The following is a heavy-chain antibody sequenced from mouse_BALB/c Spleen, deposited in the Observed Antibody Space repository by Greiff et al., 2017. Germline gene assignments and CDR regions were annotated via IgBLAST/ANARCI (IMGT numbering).Heavy chain of an antibody. CDR3: ARPYGYYFDY. J-gene: IGHJ2*01. V-gene: IGHV5-12-1*01. CDR2: ISSGGGST. CDR1: GFAFSSYD. Sequence: EVMLVESGGGLVKPGGSLKLSCAASGFAFSSYDMSWVRQTPEKRLEWVAYISSGGGSTYYPDTVKGRFTISRDNAKNTLYLQMSSLKSEDTAMYYCARPYGYYFDYWGQGTTLTVSS. D-gene: IGHD2-2*01.